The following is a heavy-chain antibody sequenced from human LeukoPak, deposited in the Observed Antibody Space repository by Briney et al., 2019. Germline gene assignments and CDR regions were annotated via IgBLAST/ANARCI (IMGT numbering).Heavy chain of an antibody. J-gene: IGHJ6*02. CDR2: INPNSGGT. V-gene: IGHV1-2*04. CDR1: GYTFTGYY. D-gene: IGHD3-22*01. Sequence: GASVKVSCKASGYTFTGYYMHWLRQAPGQGLEWMGWINPNSGGTNYAQKFQGWVTTTRDTSISTAYMELSRLRSDDTAVYYCARDYYDSSGYYPYGMDVWGQGTTVTVSS. CDR3: ARDYYDSSGYYPYGMDV.